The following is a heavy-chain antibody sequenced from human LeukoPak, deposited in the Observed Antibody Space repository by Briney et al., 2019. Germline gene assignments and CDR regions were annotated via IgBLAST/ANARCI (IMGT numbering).Heavy chain of an antibody. CDR3: ARVRGGLSYGMDV. Sequence: GGSLRLSCAAPGFTFDGYGMSWVRQAPGKGLEWVSAIDWNGANTGYADSVKGRFTVSRDNAKNSLYLHLSSLRAEDTALYYCARVRGGLSYGMDVWGQGTTVTVSS. D-gene: IGHD3-10*01. CDR1: GFTFDGYG. J-gene: IGHJ6*02. CDR2: IDWNGANT. V-gene: IGHV3-20*04.